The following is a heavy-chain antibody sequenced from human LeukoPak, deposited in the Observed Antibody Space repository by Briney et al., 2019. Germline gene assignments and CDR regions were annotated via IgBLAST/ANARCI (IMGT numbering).Heavy chain of an antibody. V-gene: IGHV3-74*01. CDR3: AQVENSQDY. CDR2: IKQDGSIT. J-gene: IGHJ4*02. D-gene: IGHD2-2*01. Sequence: GGSLTLSCAPSGFTFCAYSMHWARQSPGKALVWVSRIKQDGSITNYADSVKGRFTISRDNAKNTLYLQMSSLRVEDTAVYFCAQVENSQDYWGQGTLVTLSS. CDR1: GFTFCAYS.